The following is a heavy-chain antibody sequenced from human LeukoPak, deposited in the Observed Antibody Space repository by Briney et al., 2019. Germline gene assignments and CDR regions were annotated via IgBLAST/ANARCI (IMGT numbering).Heavy chain of an antibody. CDR1: GFPFSSYW. CDR2: IKQDGSEK. D-gene: IGHD1-26*01. J-gene: IGHJ4*02. CDR3: ARDASSGSYDY. Sequence: GGSLRLSFAASGFPFSSYWMSWVRPAPGKGLEWVANIKQDGSEKYYLDSVKGRFTISRDNAKNPLYLQMNSLRAEDTAVYYCARDASSGSYDYWGQGTLVTVSS. V-gene: IGHV3-7*01.